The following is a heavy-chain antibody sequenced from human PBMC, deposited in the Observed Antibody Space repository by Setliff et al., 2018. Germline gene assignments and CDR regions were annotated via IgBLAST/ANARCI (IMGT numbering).Heavy chain of an antibody. V-gene: IGHV1-2*04. J-gene: IGHJ4*02. CDR3: ARDRPPYYYDSSGYYYSAGNFDY. D-gene: IGHD3-22*01. Sequence: GGSVKVSCKASGYTFTGYYMHWVRQAPGQGLEWMGWINPNSGGTNYAQKFQGWVTMTRDTSISTAYMELSRLRSDDTAVYYCARDRPPYYYDSSGYYYSAGNFDYWGQGTLVTVSS. CDR2: INPNSGGT. CDR1: GYTFTGYY.